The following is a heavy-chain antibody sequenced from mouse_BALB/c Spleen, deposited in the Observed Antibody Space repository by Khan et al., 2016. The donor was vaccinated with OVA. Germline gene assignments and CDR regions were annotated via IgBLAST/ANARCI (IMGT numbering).Heavy chain of an antibody. CDR1: GFTFSTYA. CDR3: ARSAYGNFAY. CDR2: VNSDGDYT. J-gene: IGHJ3*01. V-gene: IGHV5-9-3*01. Sequence: EVQLVESGGGLVKPGGSLKLSCAASGFTFSTYAMSWVRQTPERRLEWVATVNSDGDYTFYPDNVTGRFTISSDTAKNTLYLQMSSLRSEDTAMYYCARSAYGNFAYWGQGTLVTVSA. D-gene: IGHD2-1*01.